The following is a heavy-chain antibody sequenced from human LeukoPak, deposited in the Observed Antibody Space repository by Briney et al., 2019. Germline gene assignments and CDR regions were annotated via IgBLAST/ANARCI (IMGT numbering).Heavy chain of an antibody. CDR3: ARHRAADYYYYYMDV. D-gene: IGHD3-10*01. Sequence: ETLSLTCTVSGVSITTYYWSWIRQPPGKGLEWMGIIYPGDSDTRYSPSFQGQVTISADKSISTAYLQWSSLKASDTAMYYCARHRAADYYYYYMDVWGKGTTVTVSS. J-gene: IGHJ6*03. CDR2: IYPGDSDT. V-gene: IGHV5-51*01. CDR1: GVSITTYY.